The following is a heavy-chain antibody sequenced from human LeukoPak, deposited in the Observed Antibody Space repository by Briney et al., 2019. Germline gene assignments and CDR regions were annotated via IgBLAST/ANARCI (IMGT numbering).Heavy chain of an antibody. CDR2: IYTSGST. D-gene: IGHD6-13*01. CDR1: GGSISSYY. J-gene: IGHJ4*02. Sequence: SETLSLTCTVSGGSISSYYWSRIRQPAGKGLEWIGRIYTSGSTNYNPSLKSRVTMSVGTSKNQFSLKLSSVTAADTAVYYCARTLSSSWYKDWGQGTLVTVSS. V-gene: IGHV4-4*07. CDR3: ARTLSSSWYKD.